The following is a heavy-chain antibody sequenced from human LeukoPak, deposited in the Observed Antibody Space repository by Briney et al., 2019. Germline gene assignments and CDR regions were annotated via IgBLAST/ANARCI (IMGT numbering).Heavy chain of an antibody. V-gene: IGHV4-59*12. CDR1: GGSISSYY. CDR2: IYYSGST. D-gene: IGHD5-12*01. Sequence: MPSETLSLTCTVSGGSISSYYWSWIRQPPGKGLEWIGYIYYSGSTNYNPSLKSRVTISVDTSKNQFSLKLSSVTAADTAVYYCARDSGGTAFDIWGQGTMVTVSS. J-gene: IGHJ3*02. CDR3: ARDSGGTAFDI.